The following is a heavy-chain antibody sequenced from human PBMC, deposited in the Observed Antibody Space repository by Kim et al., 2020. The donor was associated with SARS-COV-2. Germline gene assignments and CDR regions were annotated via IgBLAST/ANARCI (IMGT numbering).Heavy chain of an antibody. J-gene: IGHJ6*02. Sequence: ASVKVSCKASGYTFTSYAMNWVRQAPGQGLEWMGWINTNTGNPTYAQGFTGRFVFSLDTSVSTAYLQISSLKAEDTAVYYCAREGSSSWYPYYYYGMDVWGQGTTVTVSS. D-gene: IGHD6-13*01. CDR1: GYTFTSYA. CDR3: AREGSSSWYPYYYYGMDV. V-gene: IGHV7-4-1*02. CDR2: INTNTGNP.